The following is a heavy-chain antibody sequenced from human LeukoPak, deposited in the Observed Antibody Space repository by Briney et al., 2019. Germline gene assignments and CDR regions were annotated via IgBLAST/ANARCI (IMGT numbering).Heavy chain of an antibody. J-gene: IGHJ4*02. V-gene: IGHV1-2*02. Sequence: GASVKVSCKASGYTFTGYYMHWVRQAPGQGLEWMGWINPNSGGTNYAQKFQGRVTMTRDTSISTAYMDLSRLRSDDTAVYYCARDRGYSYGRLPDSWGQGTLVTVSS. CDR1: GYTFTGYY. CDR3: ARDRGYSYGRLPDS. D-gene: IGHD5-18*01. CDR2: INPNSGGT.